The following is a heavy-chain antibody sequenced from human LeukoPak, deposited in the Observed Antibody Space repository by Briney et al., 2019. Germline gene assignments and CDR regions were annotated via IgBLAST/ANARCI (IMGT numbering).Heavy chain of an antibody. J-gene: IGHJ1*01. V-gene: IGHV4-30-4*01. CDR1: GGSISSGDYY. Sequence: NASETLSLTCTVSGGSISSGDYYWSWIRQPPGKGLEWIGYIYYSGSTYYNPSLKSRVTISVDTSKNQFSLKLSSVTAADTAVYYCARGLGSSVLYFQHWGQGTLVTVSS. CDR2: IYYSGST. D-gene: IGHD6-6*01. CDR3: ARGLGSSVLYFQH.